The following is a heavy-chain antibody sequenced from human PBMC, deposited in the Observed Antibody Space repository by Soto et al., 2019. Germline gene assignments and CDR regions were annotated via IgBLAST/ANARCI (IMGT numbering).Heavy chain of an antibody. D-gene: IGHD5-12*01. J-gene: IGHJ6*02. CDR2: IIPIFGTA. Sequence: GXSVKVSLRASGGTFSSYAIRWVRQAPGQGLEWMGGIIPIFGTANYAQKFQGGVTITADESTSTAYMELSSLRSEDTAVYYCARGSGYDSEDYYYYGMDVWGQGTTVTVSS. CDR3: ARGSGYDSEDYYYYGMDV. CDR1: GGTFSSYA. V-gene: IGHV1-69*13.